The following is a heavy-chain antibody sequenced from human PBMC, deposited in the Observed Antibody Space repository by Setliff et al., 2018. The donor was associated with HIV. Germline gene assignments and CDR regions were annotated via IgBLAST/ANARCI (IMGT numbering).Heavy chain of an antibody. V-gene: IGHV4-59*11. CDR1: DASISDHH. Sequence: SETLSLTCTFSDASISDHHCSWIRQPPGRGLEWSGSTHRLGAINYNPSLKSRFTISVDISKRQFSLRLSSVTAADTAQYFCAVYYEGVGGRGIWGPGTLVTVSS. J-gene: IGHJ4*02. D-gene: IGHD3-16*01. CDR3: AVYYEGVGGRGI. CDR2: THRLGAI.